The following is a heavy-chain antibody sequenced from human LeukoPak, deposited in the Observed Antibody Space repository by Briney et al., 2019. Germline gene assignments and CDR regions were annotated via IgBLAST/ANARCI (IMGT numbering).Heavy chain of an antibody. Sequence: GRSLRLSCAASGFTFSSYAMHWVRQAPGKGLEWVAVIWYDGSNKYYADSVKGRFTISRDNSKNTLYLQMNSLRAEDTAVYYCARALGPISSGCDDYWGQGTLVTVSS. CDR3: ARALGPISSGCDDY. CDR1: GFTFSSYA. D-gene: IGHD6-19*01. CDR2: IWYDGSNK. V-gene: IGHV3-33*08. J-gene: IGHJ4*02.